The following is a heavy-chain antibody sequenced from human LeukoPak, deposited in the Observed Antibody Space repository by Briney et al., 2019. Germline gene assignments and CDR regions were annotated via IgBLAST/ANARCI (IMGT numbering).Heavy chain of an antibody. D-gene: IGHD3-10*01. V-gene: IGHV3-21*01. CDR3: ARAYGSGSYYRGSDS. CDR2: ISSGSSYI. J-gene: IGHJ4*02. Sequence: GGCLRLSCAASGFTFSTYSMNWVRRAPGKGLEWVSSISSGSSYIYYADSVKGRFTISRDNAKNSLYLQMNSLRAEDTAVYYCARAYGSGSYYRGSDSWGQGTLVTVSS. CDR1: GFTFSTYS.